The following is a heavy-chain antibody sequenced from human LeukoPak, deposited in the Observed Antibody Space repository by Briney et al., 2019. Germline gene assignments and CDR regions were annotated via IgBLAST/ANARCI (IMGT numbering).Heavy chain of an antibody. Sequence: PGGSLRLSCAASGFPFSDYSMNWVRQAPGKGLEWISYVGIDSGNTYYADSAKGRFTISADKAKNSLVLQMNSLRVEDTAVYYCARDYKYAFDNWGQGTLVTVSS. CDR2: VGIDSGNT. D-gene: IGHD5-24*01. V-gene: IGHV3-48*01. J-gene: IGHJ4*02. CDR1: GFPFSDYS. CDR3: ARDYKYAFDN.